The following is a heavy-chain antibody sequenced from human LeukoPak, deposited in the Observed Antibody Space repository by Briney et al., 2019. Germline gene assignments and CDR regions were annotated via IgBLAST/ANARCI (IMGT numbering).Heavy chain of an antibody. CDR2: IKQDGGQI. D-gene: IGHD4-17*01. CDR3: ARLGARQMLEY. V-gene: IGHV3-7*01. Sequence: GGSLRLSCAASEFTFSSYWMSWVRQAPGKGLEWVANIKQDGGQIYYLESVKGRFTVSRDNAKNSLYLQMNSLRAEDTAVYYCARLGARQMLEYWGQGTLVTVSS. CDR1: EFTFSSYW. J-gene: IGHJ4*02.